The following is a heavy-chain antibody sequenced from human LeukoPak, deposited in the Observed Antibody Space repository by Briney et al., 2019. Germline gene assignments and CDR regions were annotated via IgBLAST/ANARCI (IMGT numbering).Heavy chain of an antibody. CDR3: ARDGYPYAMDV. D-gene: IGHD6-25*01. Sequence: GGSLRLSCAASGFTFSIYWMRWVRQAPGKGLEWVANINQEGSERSYVDSVRGRFTISRDNAKSSVFLQMNSLRADDTAVYYCARDGYPYAMDVCGQGTTVTVFS. V-gene: IGHV3-7*01. J-gene: IGHJ6*02. CDR1: GFTFSIYW. CDR2: INQEGSER.